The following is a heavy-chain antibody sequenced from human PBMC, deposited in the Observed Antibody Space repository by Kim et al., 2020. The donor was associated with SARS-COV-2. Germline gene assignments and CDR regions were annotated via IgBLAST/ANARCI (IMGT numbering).Heavy chain of an antibody. D-gene: IGHD3-16*01. CDR2: ISPDGNTA. CDR3: AKDSNDYLVDY. V-gene: IGHV3-30*04. J-gene: IGHJ4*02. CDR1: GFPFRSYS. Sequence: GGSLRLSCAASGFPFRSYSLHWVRQAPGKGLEWVAIISPDGNTARYADSVKGRFTISRDNSKNMLSLQMDSLRAEDTAIYYCAKDSNDYLVDYWGQGTLV.